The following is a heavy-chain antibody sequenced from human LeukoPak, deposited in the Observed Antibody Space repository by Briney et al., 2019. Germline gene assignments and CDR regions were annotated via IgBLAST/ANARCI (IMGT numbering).Heavy chain of an antibody. CDR2: IKQDGSEK. V-gene: IGHV3-7*01. Sequence: GGSLRLSCAASGFTFSSYWMSWVRQAPGKGLEWVANIKQDGSEKYYVDSVKGRFTISRDNAKNSLYLQMNSLRAEDTAVYYCARDREEEQWPGSFEYWGQGTLVTVSS. CDR3: ARDREEEQWPGSFEY. D-gene: IGHD6-19*01. CDR1: GFTFSSYW. J-gene: IGHJ4*02.